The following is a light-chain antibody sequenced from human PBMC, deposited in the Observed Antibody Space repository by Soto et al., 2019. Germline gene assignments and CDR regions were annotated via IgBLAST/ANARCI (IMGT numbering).Light chain of an antibody. CDR1: SNDVGAYNY. CDR3: SSFAVRNSFV. CDR2: EVN. V-gene: IGLV2-8*01. J-gene: IGLJ1*01. Sequence: QSVLTQPPSASGSPGQSVTISCTGTSNDVGAYNYVSWYQQHPGKAPKVMIYEVNKRPSGVPDRFSGSKSGNTASLTVSGLQAEDEADYYCSSFAVRNSFVFGTGTKVTAL.